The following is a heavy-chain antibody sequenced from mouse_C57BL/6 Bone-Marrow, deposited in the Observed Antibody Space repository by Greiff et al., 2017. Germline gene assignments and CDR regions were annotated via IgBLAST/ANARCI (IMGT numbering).Heavy chain of an antibody. CDR1: GYSFTGYY. J-gene: IGHJ3*01. CDR2: INPSTGGT. Sequence: VQLQQSGPELVKPGASVKISCKASGYSFTGYYMNWVKQSPEKSLEWIGEINPSTGGTTYNQKFKAKDTLTVDKSSSTAYLQLTSLTSEDSAVYYCSSWGYGSSRFAYGGQGTLVTVSA. V-gene: IGHV1-42*01. CDR3: SSWGYGSSRFAY. D-gene: IGHD1-1*01.